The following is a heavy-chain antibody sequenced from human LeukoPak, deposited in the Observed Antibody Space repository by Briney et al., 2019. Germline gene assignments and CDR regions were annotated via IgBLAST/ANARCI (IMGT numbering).Heavy chain of an antibody. D-gene: IGHD3-22*01. Sequence: AETLSLTCTVSGGSISSYYWSWIRQPPGKGLEWIGYIYYSGSTNYNPSLKSRVTISVDTSTNQFSLKLTSVTTADTAVYYCAGEDYFDSSGYPSWRFDIWGQGTMVTVSS. CDR2: IYYSGST. CDR3: AGEDYFDSSGYPSWRFDI. CDR1: GGSISSYY. J-gene: IGHJ3*02. V-gene: IGHV4-59*01.